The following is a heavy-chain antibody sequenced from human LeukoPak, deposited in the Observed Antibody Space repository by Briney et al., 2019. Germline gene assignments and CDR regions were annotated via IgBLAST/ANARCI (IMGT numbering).Heavy chain of an antibody. Sequence: GGSLRLSCAVSGFTFSSYWMSWVRQAPGKGLEWVANIKQDASEKYYVDSVKGRFTISRDNAKNSLYLQMNSLRAEDTAVYYCAELGITMIGGVWGKGTTVTISS. J-gene: IGHJ6*04. CDR2: IKQDASEK. CDR1: GFTFSSYW. D-gene: IGHD3-10*02. CDR3: AELGITMIGGV. V-gene: IGHV3-7*01.